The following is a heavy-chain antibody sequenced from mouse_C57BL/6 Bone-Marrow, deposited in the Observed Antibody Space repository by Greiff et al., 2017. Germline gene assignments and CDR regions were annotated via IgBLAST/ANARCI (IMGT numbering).Heavy chain of an antibody. CDR3: TPYANPDY. CDR1: GFTSSDAW. Sequence: EVKLQESVGCWVQPGGSMKLFCAAPGFTSSDAWMDWVRQSTEKGLEWVAEIRNKANNHATYYAESVKGRFTISRDDSKSSVYLQMNSLRAKDTGIYYCTPYANPDYWGQGTTLTVSS. V-gene: IGHV6-6*01. D-gene: IGHD2-1*01. CDR2: IRNKANNHAT. J-gene: IGHJ2*01.